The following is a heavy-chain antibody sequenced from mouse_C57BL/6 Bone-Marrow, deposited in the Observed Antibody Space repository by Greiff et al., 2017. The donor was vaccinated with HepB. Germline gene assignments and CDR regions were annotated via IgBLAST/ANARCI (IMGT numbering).Heavy chain of an antibody. CDR2: IRNKANNHAT. Sequence: EVKVEESGGGLVQPGGSMKLSCAASGFTFSDAWMDWVRQSPEKGLEWVAEIRNKANNHATYYAESVKGRFTISRDDSKSSVYLQMNSLRAEDTGIYYCTPPPYGYDEESYYAMDYWGQGTSVTVSS. J-gene: IGHJ4*01. CDR3: TPPPYGYDEESYYAMDY. D-gene: IGHD2-2*01. V-gene: IGHV6-6*01. CDR1: GFTFSDAW.